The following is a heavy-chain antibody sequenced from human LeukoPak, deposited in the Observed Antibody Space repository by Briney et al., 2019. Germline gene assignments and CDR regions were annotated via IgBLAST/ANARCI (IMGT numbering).Heavy chain of an antibody. V-gene: IGHV4-61*02. CDR3: ARDHITSGWLDP. J-gene: IGHJ5*02. Sequence: KLSETLSLTCTVSGGSISNSNYYWSWIRQPAGKGLEWIGRIHASGSTNYNPSLMSRVTMSLDTSKNQFSLKLSSVTAADTAVYWCARDHITSGWLDPWGQGTLVTVSS. CDR1: GGSISNSNYY. D-gene: IGHD3-10*01. CDR2: IHASGST.